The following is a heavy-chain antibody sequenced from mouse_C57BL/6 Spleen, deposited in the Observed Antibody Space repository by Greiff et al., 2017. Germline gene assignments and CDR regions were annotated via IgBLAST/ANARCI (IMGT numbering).Heavy chain of an antibody. J-gene: IGHJ2*01. V-gene: IGHV1-4*01. Sequence: QVQLKQSGAELARPGASVKMSCKASGYTFTSYTMHWVKQRPGQGLEWIGYINPSSGYTKYNQKFKDKATLTADKSSSTAYMQLSSLTSEDSAVYYCARVITTVVAEYYFDYRGHSTTLTVSS. CDR1: GYTFTSYT. D-gene: IGHD1-1*01. CDR2: INPSSGYT. CDR3: ARVITTVVAEYYFDY.